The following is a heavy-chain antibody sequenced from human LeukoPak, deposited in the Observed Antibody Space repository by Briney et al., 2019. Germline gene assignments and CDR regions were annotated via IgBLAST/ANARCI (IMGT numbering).Heavy chain of an antibody. D-gene: IGHD3-10*01. V-gene: IGHV4-34*01. CDR3: ARAPYYGSGSYLPPYFDY. CDR1: GGSFSGYY. Sequence: PSETLSLTCAVYGGSFSGYYWSWIRQPPGKGLEWIGEINHSGSTNYNPSLKSRVTISVDTSKNQFSLKLSSVTAADTAVYYCARAPYYGSGSYLPPYFDYWGQGTLVTVSS. J-gene: IGHJ4*02. CDR2: INHSGST.